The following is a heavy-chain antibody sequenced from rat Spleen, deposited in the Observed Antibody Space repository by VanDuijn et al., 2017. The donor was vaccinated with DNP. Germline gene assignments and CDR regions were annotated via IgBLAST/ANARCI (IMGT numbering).Heavy chain of an antibody. Sequence: EVQLVESGGGSVQPGRSMKLSCAASGFTFSSFPMAWFRQAPGKGLEWVASSNPEGGTTYYPDSVKGRFTISRDNAKNTLYLQMNSLISEDTATYYCARDRTGTWFAYWGQGTLVTVSS. V-gene: IGHV5-46*01. J-gene: IGHJ3*01. D-gene: IGHD5-1*01. CDR3: ARDRTGTWFAY. CDR1: GFTFSSFP. CDR2: SNPEGGTT.